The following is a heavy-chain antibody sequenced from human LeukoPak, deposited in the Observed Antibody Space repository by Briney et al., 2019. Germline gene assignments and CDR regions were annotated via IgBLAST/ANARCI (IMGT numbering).Heavy chain of an antibody. CDR1: GFIFSTTW. V-gene: IGHV3-15*01. Sequence: PGGSLRLSCAASGFIFSTTWMSWVRQAPGKGREWVGRIKSQQDGGTTDYAAPGKGIFTISRDDSENVMYLQMNSLTTEDTAVYYSTREWYYTPYYWGQGTLVTVSS. J-gene: IGHJ4*02. CDR2: IKSQQDGGTT. CDR3: TREWYYTPYY. D-gene: IGHD2-2*02.